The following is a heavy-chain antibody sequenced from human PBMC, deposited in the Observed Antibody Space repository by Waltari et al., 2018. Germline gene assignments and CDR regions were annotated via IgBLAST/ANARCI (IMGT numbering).Heavy chain of an antibody. V-gene: IGHV3-7*01. CDR1: GFTFSSYW. J-gene: IGHJ4*02. CDR3: ARAVDVADY. D-gene: IGHD5-12*01. Sequence: EIQVVESGGGLVQPGGPLSLFCVASGFTFSSYWMSWVRQAQGKGLEWVANIKQDGSAKFYLDSVKGRFTISRDNAKNTLYLQMNSLRAEDTALYYCARAVDVADYWGQGTLVTVSS. CDR2: IKQDGSAK.